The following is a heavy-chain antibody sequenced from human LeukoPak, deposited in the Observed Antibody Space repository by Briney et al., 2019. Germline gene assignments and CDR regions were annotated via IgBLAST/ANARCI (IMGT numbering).Heavy chain of an antibody. V-gene: IGHV1-69*06. CDR2: IIPIFGTA. D-gene: IGHD2-15*01. J-gene: IGHJ4*02. Sequence: GASVKVSCKASGYTFTSYGISWVRQAPGQGLEWMGGIIPIFGTANYAQKFQGRVTITADKSTSTAYMELSSLRSEDTAVYYCARDHPKCSGGSCPFDYWGQGTLVTVSS. CDR1: GYTFTSYG. CDR3: ARDHPKCSGGSCPFDY.